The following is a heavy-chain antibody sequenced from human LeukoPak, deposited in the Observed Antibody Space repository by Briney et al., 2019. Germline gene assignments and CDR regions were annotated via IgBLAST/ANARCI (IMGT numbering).Heavy chain of an antibody. CDR2: IYNSGST. D-gene: IGHD2-15*01. V-gene: IGHV4-59*08. CDR3: ARRGDCSGGSCQNWFDP. CDR1: SGSISGYY. J-gene: IGHJ5*02. Sequence: IPSRTLSLTCTVSSGSISGYYWSWIRQPPGKGLEWIGYIYNSGSTNYNPSLKSRVTISEDTSKNQFSLKLSSVTAADTAVYYCARRGDCSGGSCQNWFDPWGQGTLVTVSS.